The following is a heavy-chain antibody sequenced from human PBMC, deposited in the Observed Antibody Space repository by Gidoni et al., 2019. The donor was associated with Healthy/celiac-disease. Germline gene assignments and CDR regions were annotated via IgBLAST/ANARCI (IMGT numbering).Heavy chain of an antibody. Sequence: QVQLQESGPGLVKPSETLSLTCTVSGGSISSYYWSWIRQPPGKGLEWIGYIYYRGSTNYNPSLKSRVTISVDTSKNQFSLKLSSVTAADTAVYYCARDKWELLHDYYYGMDVWGQGTTVTVSS. V-gene: IGHV4-59*01. J-gene: IGHJ6*02. D-gene: IGHD1-26*01. CDR1: GGSISSYY. CDR3: ARDKWELLHDYYYGMDV. CDR2: IYYRGST.